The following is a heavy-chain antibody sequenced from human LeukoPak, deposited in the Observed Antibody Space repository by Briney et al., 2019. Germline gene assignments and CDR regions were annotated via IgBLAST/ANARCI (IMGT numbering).Heavy chain of an antibody. J-gene: IGHJ6*02. CDR3: AKARGASCYSGLDV. CDR2: IWYDGSNK. V-gene: IGHV3-33*06. D-gene: IGHD2-2*01. Sequence: PGGSLRLSCAASGFTFSSYGMHWVRQAPGKGLEWVAVIWYDGSNKYYADSVKGRFTISRDNSQNTLYMQMNSLRAEDTAVYYCAKARGASCYSGLDVWGQGTTVTVSS. CDR1: GFTFSSYG.